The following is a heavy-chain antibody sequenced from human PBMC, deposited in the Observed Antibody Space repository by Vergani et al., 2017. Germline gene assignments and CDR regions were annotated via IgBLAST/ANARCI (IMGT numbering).Heavy chain of an antibody. CDR2: ISSSSSTI. Sequence: EVQLVESGGGLVQPGGSLRLSCAASGFTFSSYSMNWVRQAPGKGLEWVSYISSSSSTIYYADSVKGRFTISRDNAKNSLYLQMNSLRDEETAVYYCAREAIYYYGSGSYPLGAFDIWGQGTMVTVSS. J-gene: IGHJ3*02. V-gene: IGHV3-48*02. CDR1: GFTFSSYS. D-gene: IGHD3-10*01. CDR3: AREAIYYYGSGSYPLGAFDI.